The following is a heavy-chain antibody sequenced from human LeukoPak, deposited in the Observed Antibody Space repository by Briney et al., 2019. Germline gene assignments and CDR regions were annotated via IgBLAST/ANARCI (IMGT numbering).Heavy chain of an antibody. J-gene: IGHJ4*02. D-gene: IGHD2-2*01. Sequence: SETLSLTCTVSGGSINNYYWSWIRQPPGKGLEWIGEINHSGSTRDNPSLKSRVTISVDTSKNQFSLRLDSVTAADTAVYYCAREGCSTTSCYPTDYWGQGTLVIVSS. CDR2: INHSGST. CDR1: GGSINNYY. V-gene: IGHV4-34*01. CDR3: AREGCSTTSCYPTDY.